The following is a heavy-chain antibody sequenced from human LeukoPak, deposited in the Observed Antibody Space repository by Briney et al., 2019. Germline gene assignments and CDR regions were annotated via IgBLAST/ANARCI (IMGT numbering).Heavy chain of an antibody. CDR2: ISSTTNTI. Sequence: GGSLRLSCAASGFSFSTYSMNWVRQAPGKGLEWISYISSTTNTIYYADSVKGRFTISRDNAKNSLYLQMNSLRAEDTAVYYCARLDLFYDSDGYWGQGTLVTVSS. CDR1: GFSFSTYS. CDR3: ARLDLFYDSDGY. D-gene: IGHD3-22*01. J-gene: IGHJ4*02. V-gene: IGHV3-48*01.